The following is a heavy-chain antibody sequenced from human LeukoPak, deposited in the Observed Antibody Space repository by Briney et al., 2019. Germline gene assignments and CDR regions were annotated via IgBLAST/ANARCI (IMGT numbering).Heavy chain of an antibody. CDR1: GYSINNGYY. CDR2: IFHTGST. D-gene: IGHD2-8*01. CDR3: AGQWTIFDGFDI. Sequence: PSETLSLTCNVSGYSINNGYYWGWIRQPPGQGLEWIGNIFHTGSTHYNPSLKSRLTISLDTSNNQFSLKLSSVTAADMAMYYCAGQWTIFDGFDIWGQGAMVTVSS. V-gene: IGHV4-38-2*02. J-gene: IGHJ3*02.